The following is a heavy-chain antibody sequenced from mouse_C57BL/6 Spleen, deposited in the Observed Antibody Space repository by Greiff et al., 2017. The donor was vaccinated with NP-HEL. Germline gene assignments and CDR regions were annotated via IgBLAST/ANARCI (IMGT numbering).Heavy chain of an antibody. J-gene: IGHJ1*03. CDR2: IWSDGST. CDR1: GFSLTSYG. Sequence: QVQLKASGPGLVAPSQSLSITCTVSGFSLTSYGVHWVRQPPGKGLEWLVVIWSDGSTTYNSALKSRLSISKDNSKSQVFLKMNSLQTDDTAMYYCARSVSSNWDWYFDVWGTGTTVTVSS. V-gene: IGHV2-6*03. CDR3: ARSVSSNWDWYFDV. D-gene: IGHD4-1*01.